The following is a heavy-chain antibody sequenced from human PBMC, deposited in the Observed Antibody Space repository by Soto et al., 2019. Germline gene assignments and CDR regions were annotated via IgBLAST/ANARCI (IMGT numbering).Heavy chain of an antibody. Sequence: QVQLVESGGGVVQPGRSLRLSCAASGFTFSIYGMHWVRHAPGKGLEWVAMISFDGSEKYYTDSVKGRFHISRDSSKNTMYLQMDSLRVEDTAVYYCARVRRLYYSDAFDIWGQGTTVTVSS. J-gene: IGHJ3*02. D-gene: IGHD1-26*01. CDR3: ARVRRLYYSDAFDI. CDR2: ISFDGSEK. CDR1: GFTFSIYG. V-gene: IGHV3-30*03.